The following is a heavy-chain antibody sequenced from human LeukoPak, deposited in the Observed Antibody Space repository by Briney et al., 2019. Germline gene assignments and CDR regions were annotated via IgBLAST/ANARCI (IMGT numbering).Heavy chain of an antibody. CDR2: IYYSGST. Sequence: SETLSLTCTVSGGSISSYYWSWIRQPPGKGLEWIGYIYYSGSTNYNPSLKSRVTISVGTSKNQFSLKLNSVTAADTAVYYCARQGYSSGYIDYWGQGTLVTVSS. D-gene: IGHD6-19*01. J-gene: IGHJ4*02. V-gene: IGHV4-59*01. CDR1: GGSISSYY. CDR3: ARQGYSSGYIDY.